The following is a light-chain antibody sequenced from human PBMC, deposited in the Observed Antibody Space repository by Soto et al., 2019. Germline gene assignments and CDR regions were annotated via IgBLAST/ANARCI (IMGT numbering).Light chain of an antibody. CDR3: SSYAGLSTYV. CDR1: SSDVGSYNL. J-gene: IGLJ1*01. Sequence: QSVLTRPASVSGSPGQSITIPCTGTSSDVGSYNLVSWYQQHPGKAPKLIMYEDSNRPSGVSNRFSGSNSANTSSLTISGLQTEHEADYFCSSYAGLSTYVFGSGTKVTVL. CDR2: EDS. V-gene: IGLV2-23*01.